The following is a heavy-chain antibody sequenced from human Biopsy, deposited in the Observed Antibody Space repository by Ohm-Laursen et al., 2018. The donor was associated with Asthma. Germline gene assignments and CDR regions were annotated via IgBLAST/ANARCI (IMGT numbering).Heavy chain of an antibody. CDR2: IKHDGSEK. V-gene: IGHV3-7*01. CDR3: AKDTEGRYDFWSGLSYNYYGMDV. Sequence: GSLRLSCSASGFTFGDYCMSWVRQVPGQGLEWVANIKHDGSEKNHVDSLKGRFTISRDNSKNTLYLQMNSLRAEDTAVYYCAKDTEGRYDFWSGLSYNYYGMDVWGQGTTVTVSS. D-gene: IGHD3-3*01. CDR1: GFTFGDYC. J-gene: IGHJ6*02.